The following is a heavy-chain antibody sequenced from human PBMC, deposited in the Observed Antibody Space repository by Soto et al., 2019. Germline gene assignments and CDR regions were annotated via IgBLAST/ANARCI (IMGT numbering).Heavy chain of an antibody. D-gene: IGHD2-15*01. CDR3: ARLFGCSGGSCYFDP. CDR2: INYSGRT. CDR1: GDSISSSTYY. J-gene: IGHJ5*02. Sequence: PSETLSLTCTVSGDSISSSTYYWAWTRQPPGKGLEWIGSINYSGRTYYSPSVKSRITISVDTSKNQYSLKLHSVTATDTAVYYCARLFGCSGGSCYFDPWGKGTLVTVSS. V-gene: IGHV4-39*01.